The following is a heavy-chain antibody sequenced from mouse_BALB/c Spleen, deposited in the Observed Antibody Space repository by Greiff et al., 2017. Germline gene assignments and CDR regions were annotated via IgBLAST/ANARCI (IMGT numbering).Heavy chain of an antibody. Sequence: VQLLESGPGLVAPSQSLSITCTVSGFSLTGYGVNWVRQPPGKGLEWLGMIWGDGSTDYNSALKSRLSISKDNSKSQVFLKMNSLQTDDTARYYCARENCYGYGYFDDWGAGTTVTVSS. CDR3: ARENCYGYGYFDD. V-gene: IGHV2-6-7*01. CDR1: GFSLTGYG. D-gene: IGHD1-1*01. CDR2: IWGDGST. J-gene: IGHJ1*01.